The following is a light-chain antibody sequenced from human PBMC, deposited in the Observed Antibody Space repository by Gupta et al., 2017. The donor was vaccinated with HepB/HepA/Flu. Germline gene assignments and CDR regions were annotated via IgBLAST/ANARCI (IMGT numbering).Light chain of an antibody. CDR1: QGIKND. V-gene: IGKV1-6*02. J-gene: IGKJ2*01. CDR3: RQDVNYPYT. Sequence: AIQMTQSPSSLSASVGDRVTIACRASQGIKNDLIWYQQKPGKAPKLLIYEVSKLQSGVPSRFCGSGSGTDFTLTISSLQPEDFATYYCRQDVNYPYTFGQGTKLEIK. CDR2: EVS.